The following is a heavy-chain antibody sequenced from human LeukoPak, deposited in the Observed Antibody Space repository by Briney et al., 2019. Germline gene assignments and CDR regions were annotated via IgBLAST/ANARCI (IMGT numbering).Heavy chain of an antibody. Sequence: GGSLRLSCAASGFTFSSYAMHWVRQAPGKGLEWVAVISYDGSNKYYADSVKGRFTISRDNSKNTLYLQMNSLRAEDTAVYYCARDESVFGELLKWGQGTLVTVSS. J-gene: IGHJ4*02. D-gene: IGHD3-10*01. CDR2: ISYDGSNK. CDR3: ARDESVFGELLK. V-gene: IGHV3-30-3*01. CDR1: GFTFSSYA.